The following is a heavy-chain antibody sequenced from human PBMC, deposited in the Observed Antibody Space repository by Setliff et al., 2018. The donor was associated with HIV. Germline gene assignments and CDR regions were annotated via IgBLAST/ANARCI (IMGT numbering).Heavy chain of an antibody. CDR3: ARAGGGGRWLHLSYWYFDL. V-gene: IGHV3-23*01. J-gene: IGHJ2*01. CDR1: GFNFMFFA. CDR2: ISGSNSRT. Sequence: GGSLRLSCTAPGFNFMFFAMSWVRQAPGKGLEWVSGISGSNSRTDYVDSVKGRFTISRDKSKNTLYLQLNSLRAEDTAVYYCARAGGGGRWLHLSYWYFDLWGRGTLVTV. D-gene: IGHD3-16*01.